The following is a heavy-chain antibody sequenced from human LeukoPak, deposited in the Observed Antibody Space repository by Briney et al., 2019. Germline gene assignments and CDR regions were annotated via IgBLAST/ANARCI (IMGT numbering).Heavy chain of an antibody. Sequence: GASVKVSCKASGYTFTGYYMHWVRQAPGQGLEWMGWINPNSGGTNYAQKLQGRVTMTRDTSISTAYMELSRLRSDDTAVYYCARDATRSGDYYDSSGYYSDYWGQGTLVTVSS. CDR3: ARDATRSGDYYDSSGYYSDY. J-gene: IGHJ4*02. CDR2: INPNSGGT. D-gene: IGHD3-22*01. CDR1: GYTFTGYY. V-gene: IGHV1-2*02.